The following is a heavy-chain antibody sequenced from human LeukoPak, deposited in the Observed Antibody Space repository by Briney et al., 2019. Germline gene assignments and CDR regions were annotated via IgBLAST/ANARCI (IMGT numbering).Heavy chain of an antibody. CDR1: GGSFSGYY. V-gene: IGHV4-34*01. Sequence: SETLSLTCAVYGGSFSGYYWSWIRQPPGKGLEWLGEINHSGSTNYNPSLKSRVTISVDTSKNQFSLKLSSVTAADTAVYYCAMYYYGSGSYHRDYWGQGTLVTVSS. D-gene: IGHD3-10*01. CDR2: INHSGST. J-gene: IGHJ4*02. CDR3: AMYYYGSGSYHRDY.